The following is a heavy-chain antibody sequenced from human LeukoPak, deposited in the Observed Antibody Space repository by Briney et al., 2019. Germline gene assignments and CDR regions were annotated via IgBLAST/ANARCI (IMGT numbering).Heavy chain of an antibody. CDR2: ISSGSGYI. J-gene: IGHJ4*02. V-gene: IGHV3-21*01. CDR3: APVPGSGWSE. Sequence: PGGSLRLACAASGFTFSGYSMNWVRQAPGKGLEWVSSISSGSGYIFYADPVKGRFTISRDNAKNSLYLQMNSLRAEDTAVYYCAPVPGSGWSEWGQGTLVTVSS. CDR1: GFTFSGYS. D-gene: IGHD6-19*01.